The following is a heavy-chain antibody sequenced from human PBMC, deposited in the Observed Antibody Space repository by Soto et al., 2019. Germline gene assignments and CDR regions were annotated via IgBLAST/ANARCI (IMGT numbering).Heavy chain of an antibody. J-gene: IGHJ6*02. CDR3: AKDDYCSSTSCYWGYYYYYGMDV. D-gene: IGHD2-2*01. CDR2: ISCDGSNK. Sequence: PGGSLRLSCAASGFTFSSYGMHWVRQAPGKGLEWVAVISCDGSNKYYVDSVKGRFTISRDNSKNTLYLQMNSLRAEDTAVYYCAKDDYCSSTSCYWGYYYYYGMDVWGQGTTVTVSS. V-gene: IGHV3-30*18. CDR1: GFTFSSYG.